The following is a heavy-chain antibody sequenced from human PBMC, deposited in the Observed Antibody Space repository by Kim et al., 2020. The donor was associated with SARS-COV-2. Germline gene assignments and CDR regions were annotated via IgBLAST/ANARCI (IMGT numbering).Heavy chain of an antibody. Sequence: SETLSLTCTVSGGSISSYYWSWIRQPPGKGLEWIGYIYYSGSTNYNPSLKSRVTISVDTSKNQFSLKLSSVTAADTAVYYCVAATRQWFDPWGQGTLVTVSS. CDR2: IYYSGST. J-gene: IGHJ5*02. D-gene: IGHD2-15*01. CDR1: GGSISSYY. V-gene: IGHV4-59*13. CDR3: VAATRQWFDP.